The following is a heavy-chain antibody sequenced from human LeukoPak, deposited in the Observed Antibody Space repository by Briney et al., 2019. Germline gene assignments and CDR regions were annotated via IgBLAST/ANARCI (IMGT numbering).Heavy chain of an antibody. CDR3: ARLFEGNPALFDY. V-gene: IGHV4-59*05. D-gene: IGHD3-10*02. Sequence: SETLSLTCTVSGGSISSYFWSWIRQPPGKGLEWIGSIYYSGSTYYNPSLKSRVTISVDTSKNQFSLKLSSVTAADTAVYYCARLFEGNPALFDYWGQGTLVTVSS. CDR1: GGSISSYF. J-gene: IGHJ4*02. CDR2: IYYSGST.